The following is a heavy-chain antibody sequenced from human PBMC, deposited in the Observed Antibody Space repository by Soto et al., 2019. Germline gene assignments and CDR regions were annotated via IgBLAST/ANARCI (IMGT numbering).Heavy chain of an antibody. CDR3: AHSVSRLLLIPVPFNFDY. CDR1: GFSLSTSGVG. V-gene: IGHV2-5*01. D-gene: IGHD3-22*01. Sequence: SGPTLVNPTQTLTLTCTFSGFSLSTSGVGVGWIRQPPGKALEWLALIYWNDDKRYSPSLKSRLTITKDTSKNQVVLTMTNMDPVDTATYYCAHSVSRLLLIPVPFNFDYWGQGTLVTVSS. J-gene: IGHJ4*02. CDR2: IYWNDDK.